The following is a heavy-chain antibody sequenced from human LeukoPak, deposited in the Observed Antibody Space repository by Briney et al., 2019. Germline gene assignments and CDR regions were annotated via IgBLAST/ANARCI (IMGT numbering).Heavy chain of an antibody. Sequence: GGSLRLSCAASGFTFSSYAFHWVRQAPGKGLEYVSAINANGDNTYYANSVKGRFTISRDNSKNTLYLQMNSLRAEDTAVYYCANREIVVEPIWGQGTMVTVSS. V-gene: IGHV3-64*04. D-gene: IGHD3-22*01. CDR2: INANGDNT. J-gene: IGHJ3*02. CDR1: GFTFSSYA. CDR3: ANREIVVEPI.